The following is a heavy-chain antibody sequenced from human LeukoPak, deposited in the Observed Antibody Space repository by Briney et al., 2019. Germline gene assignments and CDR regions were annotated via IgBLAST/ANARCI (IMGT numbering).Heavy chain of an antibody. CDR2: MTGTSTTL. Sequence: GGSLRLSCEVSGFSFTSYAMTWVRQVPGKGLEWIAYMTGTSTTLYYADSVKGRFTISRDNAKNSLHLQMSSLTVEDTAVYYCSRSLSGYDPLSAFWGHGTRVTVS. V-gene: IGHV3-48*03. J-gene: IGHJ4*01. CDR3: SRSLSGYDPLSAF. D-gene: IGHD5-12*01. CDR1: GFSFTSYA.